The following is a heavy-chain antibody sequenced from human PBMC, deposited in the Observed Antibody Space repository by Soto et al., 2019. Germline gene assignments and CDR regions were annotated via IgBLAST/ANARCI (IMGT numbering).Heavy chain of an antibody. J-gene: IGHJ4*02. D-gene: IGHD2-15*01. V-gene: IGHV1-2*04. Sequence: DSVKVSCKASGYSFTGYYMHWVRQAPGQGLEWMGWINPNSGGTNYAQKFQGWVTMTRDTSISTAYMELSRLRSDDTAVYYCARGLRCSGGSCYEYYFDYWGQGTLVTSPQ. CDR2: INPNSGGT. CDR1: GYSFTGYY. CDR3: ARGLRCSGGSCYEYYFDY.